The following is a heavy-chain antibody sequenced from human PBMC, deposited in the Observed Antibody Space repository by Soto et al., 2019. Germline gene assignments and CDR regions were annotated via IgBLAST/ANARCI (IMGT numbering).Heavy chain of an antibody. CDR3: ARDLPDYVWGSYHHYGMDV. CDR2: ISSSSSYK. CDR1: GFTFSSCA. Sequence: GGSLRLSCAASGFTFSSCAMNWVRQAPGKGLEWVSSISSSSSYKYYADSVKGRFTISRDNAKNSLYLQMNSLRAEDTAVYYCARDLPDYVWGSYHHYGMDVWGQGTTVTVSS. J-gene: IGHJ6*02. V-gene: IGHV3-21*01. D-gene: IGHD3-16*02.